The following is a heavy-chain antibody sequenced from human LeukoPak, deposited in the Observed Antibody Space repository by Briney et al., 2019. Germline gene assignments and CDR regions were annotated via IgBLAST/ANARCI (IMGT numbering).Heavy chain of an antibody. Sequence: GGSLRLSCTASGFASSTYGMHWVRQTPGGGLEWVALISFDGSNTFHAESVKGRLTISRDNSNNTLYLQMDNLRPDDTAVYYCVKDLLSGIVVATMGHLDFWGQGTLVTVSS. D-gene: IGHD5-12*01. CDR1: GFASSTYG. J-gene: IGHJ4*02. V-gene: IGHV3-30*18. CDR3: VKDLLSGIVVATMGHLDF. CDR2: ISFDGSNT.